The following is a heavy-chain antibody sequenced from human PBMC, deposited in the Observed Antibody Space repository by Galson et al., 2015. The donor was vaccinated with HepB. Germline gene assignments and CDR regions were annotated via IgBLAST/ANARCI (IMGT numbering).Heavy chain of an antibody. CDR2: ISGSGGAT. Sequence: SLRLSCAASGFTFSSYAMTWVRQAPGKGLEWVSAISGSGGATYYADSGKGRFTISRDNSKNTLYLQMNSLRAEDTAVYYCAKARVAAAGWGDYWGQGTLVTVSS. CDR1: GFTFSSYA. CDR3: AKARVAAAGWGDY. D-gene: IGHD6-13*01. V-gene: IGHV3-23*01. J-gene: IGHJ4*02.